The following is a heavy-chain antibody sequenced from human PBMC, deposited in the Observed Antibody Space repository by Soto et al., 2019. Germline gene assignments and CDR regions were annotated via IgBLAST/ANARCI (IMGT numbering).Heavy chain of an antibody. J-gene: IGHJ6*03. Sequence: ASVKVSCKASGYTFTGYYMHWVRQAPGQGLEWMGWINPNSGGTNYAQKFQGWVTMTRDTSISTAYMELSRLRSDDTAVYYCARGIQLWFQPTYYRDVWGKGTTVTVSS. CDR2: INPNSGGT. V-gene: IGHV1-2*04. CDR3: ARGIQLWFQPTYYRDV. D-gene: IGHD5-18*01. CDR1: GYTFTGYY.